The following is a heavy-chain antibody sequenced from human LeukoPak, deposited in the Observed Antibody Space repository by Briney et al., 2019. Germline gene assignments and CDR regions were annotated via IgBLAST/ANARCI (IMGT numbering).Heavy chain of an antibody. CDR3: ARYHQPSGPNWLDR. Sequence: SETLSLTCTVSGGSISTYFWTCIRQFPGKGLEWIGCIYYTGTTSYNPSLESRVTISVDTSKNQFSLSLSSVTAADTAVYYCARYHQPSGPNWLDRWGQGTLVTVSS. D-gene: IGHD2-15*01. V-gene: IGHV4-59*01. J-gene: IGHJ5*02. CDR2: IYYTGTT. CDR1: GGSISTYF.